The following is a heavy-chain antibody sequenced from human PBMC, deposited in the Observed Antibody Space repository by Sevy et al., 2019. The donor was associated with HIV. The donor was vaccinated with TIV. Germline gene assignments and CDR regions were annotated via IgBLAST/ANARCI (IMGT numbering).Heavy chain of an antibody. CDR1: GYTFTSYG. CDR2: ISAYNGNT. J-gene: IGHJ4*02. V-gene: IGHV1-18*01. D-gene: IGHD6-19*01. CDR3: ARDPSPPWVSRWLGDNFDY. Sequence: ASVKVSCKASGYTFTSYGISWVRQAPGQGLEWMGWISAYNGNTNYAQKLQGRVTMTTDTSTSTAYMELRSLGSDDTAVYYCARDPSPPWVSRWLGDNFDYWGQGTLVTVSS.